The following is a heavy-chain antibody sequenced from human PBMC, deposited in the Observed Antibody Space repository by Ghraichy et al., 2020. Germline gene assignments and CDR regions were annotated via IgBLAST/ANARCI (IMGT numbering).Heavy chain of an antibody. CDR3: ARGMIAFGGVTDS. Sequence: GGSLRLSCVASGFTFSSHWMHWVRQVPGKGLVWVSRINYDGRSTIYADSVKGRFTVSRDNAKNTLYLQMNSLGAEDTAVYYCARGMIAFGGVTDSWGQGTLVTVSS. J-gene: IGHJ5*01. D-gene: IGHD3-16*01. CDR1: GFTFSSHW. V-gene: IGHV3-74*01. CDR2: INYDGRST.